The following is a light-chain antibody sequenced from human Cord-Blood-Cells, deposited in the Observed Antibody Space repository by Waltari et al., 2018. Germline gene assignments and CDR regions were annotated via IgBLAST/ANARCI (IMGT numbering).Light chain of an antibody. V-gene: IGLV3-19*01. Sequence: SSELTQDPAVSVALGQTVRITCQGDSLRSYYASWYHQKPGKAPVLVIYDTNNRPSGIPDRFSDSTTGNTATLTITGAKADDEAYYYSNSRENSGNHQVVFGRGTNQTPL. CDR1: SLRSYY. CDR2: DTN. J-gene: IGLJ2*01. CDR3: NSRENSGNHQVV.